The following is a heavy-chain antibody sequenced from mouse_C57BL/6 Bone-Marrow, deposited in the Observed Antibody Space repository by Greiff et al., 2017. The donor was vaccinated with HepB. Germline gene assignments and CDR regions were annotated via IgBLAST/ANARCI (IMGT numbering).Heavy chain of an antibody. CDR3: TTYGYHAWFAY. CDR2: IDPENGDT. V-gene: IGHV14-4*01. Sequence: VQLQQSGAELVRPGASVKLSCTASGFNIKDDYMHWVKQRPEQGLEWIGWIDPENGDTEYASKFQGKATITADTSSNTAYLQLSSLTSEDTAVYYCTTYGYHAWFAYWGQGTLVTVSA. CDR1: GFNIKDDY. D-gene: IGHD2-2*01. J-gene: IGHJ3*01.